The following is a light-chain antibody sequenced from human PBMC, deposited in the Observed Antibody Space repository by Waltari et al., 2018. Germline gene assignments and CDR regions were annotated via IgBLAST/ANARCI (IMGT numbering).Light chain of an antibody. CDR3: QSYDITNWV. V-gene: IGLV6-57*04. J-gene: IGLJ3*02. CDR1: GGSIASNY. Sequence: NFMLTQPHSVSESPGKTVTISCTRSGGSIASNYVQWYQQRPGSAPTTVIYEDNLRPSGVPDRCSGSVDSSSNSASLTISGLRTDDEADYYCQSYDITNWVFGGGTKLTVL. CDR2: EDN.